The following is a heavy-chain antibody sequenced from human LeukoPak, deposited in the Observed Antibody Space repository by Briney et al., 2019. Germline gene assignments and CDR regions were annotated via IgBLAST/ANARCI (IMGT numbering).Heavy chain of an antibody. CDR1: GFTVSSNY. V-gene: IGHV3-53*01. CDR2: IYTGGTI. Sequence: GGSLRLSCAASGFTVSSNYMIWLRQAPGKGLEWVSVIYTGGTINYADSVKGRFTISRDNSKNTLYLQMNSLRAEDTAVYYCVRGPEYYYDSSSGNYWGQGTLVTVSS. D-gene: IGHD3-22*01. CDR3: VRGPEYYYDSSSGNY. J-gene: IGHJ4*02.